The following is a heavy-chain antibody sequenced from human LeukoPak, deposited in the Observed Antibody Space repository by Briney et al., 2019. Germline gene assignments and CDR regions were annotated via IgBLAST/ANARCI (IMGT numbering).Heavy chain of an antibody. CDR2: IIPIFGTA. CDR3: ATIEHSSAFDI. CDR1: GGTFSSYA. J-gene: IGHJ3*02. Sequence: AASVKVSCKASGGTFSSYAISWVRQAPGQGLEWMGGIIPIFGTANYAQKFQGRVTITADESTSTAYMELSSLRSEDTAVYYCATIEHSSAFDIWGQGTMVTVSS. D-gene: IGHD3-9*01. V-gene: IGHV1-69*13.